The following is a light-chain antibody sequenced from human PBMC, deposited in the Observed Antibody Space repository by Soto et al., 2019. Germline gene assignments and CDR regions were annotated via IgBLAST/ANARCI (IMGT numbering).Light chain of an antibody. J-gene: IGLJ2*01. CDR3: AAWDDSLKGVV. CDR2: SNN. Sequence: QSVLTQPPSASGTPGQRVTISCSGSSSNIGSNTVNWYQQLPGTAPKLLIYSNNQRPSWVPDRFSGSKSGTSASLAISGLQSEDAADYYCAAWDDSLKGVVFGGGTKLTVL. CDR1: SSNIGSNT. V-gene: IGLV1-44*01.